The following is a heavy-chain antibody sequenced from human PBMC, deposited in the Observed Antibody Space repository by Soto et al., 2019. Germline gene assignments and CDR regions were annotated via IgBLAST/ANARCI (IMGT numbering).Heavy chain of an antibody. CDR3: ARHRSSWLLDV. Sequence: GESLKISCKGSGYSFTSYWISWVLQMPGKGLEWMGRIDPSDSYTNYSPSFQGHVTISADKSISAAYLQWSSLKASDTAMYYCARHRSSWLLDVWGQGTTVTVSS. CDR2: IDPSDSYT. V-gene: IGHV5-10-1*01. CDR1: GYSFTSYW. D-gene: IGHD6-13*01. J-gene: IGHJ6*02.